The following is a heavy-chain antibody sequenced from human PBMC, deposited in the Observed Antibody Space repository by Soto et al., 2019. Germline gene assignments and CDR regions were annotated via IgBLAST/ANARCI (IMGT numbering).Heavy chain of an antibody. J-gene: IGHJ5*02. Sequence: QVQLQQWGAGLLKPSETLSLTCAVYGGSFSGYYWSWIRQPPGTGREWIGEINHSGSTNYNPSLKSRVAITVDTSKNQYSLELRSVAAADTAVYYCARRSAAGPWGQGTLVTVSS. CDR1: GGSFSGYY. D-gene: IGHD6-25*01. CDR3: ARRSAAGP. V-gene: IGHV4-34*01. CDR2: INHSGST.